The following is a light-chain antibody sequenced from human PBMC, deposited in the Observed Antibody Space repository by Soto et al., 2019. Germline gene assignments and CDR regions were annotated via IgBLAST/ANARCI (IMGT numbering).Light chain of an antibody. J-gene: IGKJ1*01. CDR1: QSIDSW. CDR2: KAF. Sequence: DIQMTQSPSTLSASVGDRVTITCRASQSIDSWLAWYQQKPGKAPKLLIYKAFILESGVPSRFSGGGSGTEFTLTISSLQPDDFATYYCQQYNSYGTFGQGTKVEIK. CDR3: QQYNSYGT. V-gene: IGKV1-5*03.